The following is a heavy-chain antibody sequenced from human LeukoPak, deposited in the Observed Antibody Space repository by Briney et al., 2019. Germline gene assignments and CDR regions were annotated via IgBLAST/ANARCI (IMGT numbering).Heavy chain of an antibody. Sequence: GGSLRLSCAASGFTFDDYTMHWVRQAPGKGLEWVSLIGWDGDSTYYADSVKGRFTISRDNSKNSLHLQMNSLRAEDTALYYCANRLRGAAAGTLEYFQHWGQGTLVTVSS. CDR3: ANRLRGAAAGTLEYFQH. CDR1: GFTFDDYT. D-gene: IGHD6-13*01. J-gene: IGHJ1*01. CDR2: IGWDGDST. V-gene: IGHV3-43D*03.